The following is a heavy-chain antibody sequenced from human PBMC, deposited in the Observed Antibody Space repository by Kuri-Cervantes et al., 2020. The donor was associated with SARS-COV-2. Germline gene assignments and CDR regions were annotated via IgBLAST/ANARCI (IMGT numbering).Heavy chain of an antibody. CDR3: AKDWLPDDAFDI. CDR2: IKQDGSEK. CDR1: GFTVSSNY. Sequence: GGSLRLSCAASGFTVSSNYMSWVRQAPGKGLEWVANIKQDGSEKYYVDSVKGRFTISRDNSKNTLYLQMNSLRAEDTAVYYCAKDWLPDDAFDIWGQGTMVTVSS. V-gene: IGHV3-7*03. D-gene: IGHD6-19*01. J-gene: IGHJ3*02.